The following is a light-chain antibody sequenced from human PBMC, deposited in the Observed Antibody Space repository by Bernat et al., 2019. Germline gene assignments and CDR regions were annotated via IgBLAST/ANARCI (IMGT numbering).Light chain of an antibody. CDR2: GAS. CDR1: QSVSRSF. V-gene: IGKV3-20*01. CDR3: LASTSPTLT. J-gene: IGKJ1*01. Sequence: EIVMTQSPATLSVSPGERATLSCRASQSVSRSFLAWYQQKPGQAPRLLIYGASSRATAIPARFRGSGTETDFSLTISRLEPEDFAVYYCLASTSPTLTFGQGTKVDLK.